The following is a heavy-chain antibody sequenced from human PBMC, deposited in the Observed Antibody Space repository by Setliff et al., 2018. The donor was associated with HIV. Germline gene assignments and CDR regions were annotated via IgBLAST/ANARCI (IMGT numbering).Heavy chain of an antibody. V-gene: IGHV4-34*01. D-gene: IGHD3-10*01. Sequence: LSLTCAVYGGSVSGYYWSWIRQPPGKGLEWIGEFRHSGNTNINPSLKSRVTISGDTSKNQFSLNLSPVTAADTAVYYCARQRGLRGYYGSNSLYYFDYWGQGILVTVSS. CDR1: GGSVSGYY. CDR2: FRHSGNT. CDR3: ARQRGLRGYYGSNSLYYFDY. J-gene: IGHJ4*02.